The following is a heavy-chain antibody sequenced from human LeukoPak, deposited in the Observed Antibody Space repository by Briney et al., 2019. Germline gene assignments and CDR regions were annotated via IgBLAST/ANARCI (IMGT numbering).Heavy chain of an antibody. D-gene: IGHD3-22*01. CDR3: ARDITMRDPDY. CDR2: ISSSSSTI. Sequence: GGSLRLSCAASGFTFSSYSMNWVRQAPGKGLEWVSYISSSSSTIYYADSVKGRFTISRDNAKNSLYLQMNSLRAEDTAVYYCARDITMRDPDYWGQGTLVTVSS. V-gene: IGHV3-48*04. J-gene: IGHJ4*02. CDR1: GFTFSSYS.